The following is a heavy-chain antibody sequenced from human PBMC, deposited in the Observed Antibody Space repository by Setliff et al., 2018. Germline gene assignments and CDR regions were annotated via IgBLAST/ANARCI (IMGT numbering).Heavy chain of an antibody. CDR1: GASVINYY. D-gene: IGHD4-17*01. CDR3: VRVGREYGDSGGHDAFRN. CDR2: IYSDGRS. J-gene: IGHJ1*01. Sequence: NPSETLSLTCNVYGASVINYYRNWIRQSAGEDLEWLGRIYSDGRSSYNPSLKSRISMSLDASKNEIFLKMSSLTAADTARYYCVRVGREYGDSGGHDAFRNWGQGKMVTVSS. V-gene: IGHV4-4*07.